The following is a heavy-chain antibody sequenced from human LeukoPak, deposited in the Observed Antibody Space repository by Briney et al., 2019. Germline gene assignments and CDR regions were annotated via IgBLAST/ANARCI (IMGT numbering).Heavy chain of an antibody. CDR2: IIPILHIT. V-gene: IGHV1-69*04. Sequence: ASVKVSCKASGGMFSSYAINWVRQAPGQGLEWMGRIIPILHITNYAQKSQGRVTITADKSTSTAYMELSSLRSEDTAMYYCARDYKVDIAMVMNPWGQGTLVTVSS. D-gene: IGHD5-18*01. CDR1: GGMFSSYA. CDR3: ARDYKVDIAMVMNP. J-gene: IGHJ5*02.